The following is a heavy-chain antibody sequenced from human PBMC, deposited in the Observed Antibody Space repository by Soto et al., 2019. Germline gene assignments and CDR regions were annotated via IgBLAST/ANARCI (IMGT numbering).Heavy chain of an antibody. CDR3: ARAGHVDSSGYPDY. J-gene: IGHJ4*02. CDR1: VYSISSGYY. D-gene: IGHD3-22*01. CDR2: IYHSGST. Sequence: SLTCAVSVYSISSGYYCCWIRQPPGKGLEWIGSIYHSGSTYYNPSLKSRVTISVDTSKNQFSLKLSSVTAADTAVYYCARAGHVDSSGYPDYWGQGTLVTVSS. V-gene: IGHV4-38-2*01.